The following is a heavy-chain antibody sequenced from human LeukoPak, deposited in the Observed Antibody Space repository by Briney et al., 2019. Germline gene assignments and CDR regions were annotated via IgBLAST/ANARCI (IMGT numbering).Heavy chain of an antibody. J-gene: IGHJ4*02. CDR3: AKDSVLLRYFDWLSTTKKGGSYFDY. CDR2: INSSGGRT. Sequence: GGSLRLSCTTSGFTFSSSAMSWVRQAPGKGLEWVSDINSSGGRTYYADSVKGRFTISRDNSKNTLYLQMNSLRAEDTAVYYCAKDSVLLRYFDWLSTTKKGGSYFDYWGQGTLVTVSS. CDR1: GFTFSSSA. D-gene: IGHD3-9*01. V-gene: IGHV3-23*01.